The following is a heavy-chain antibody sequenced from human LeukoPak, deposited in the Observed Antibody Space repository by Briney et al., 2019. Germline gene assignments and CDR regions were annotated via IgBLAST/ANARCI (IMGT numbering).Heavy chain of an antibody. V-gene: IGHV1-69*16. D-gene: IGHD3-3*01. J-gene: IGHJ4*02. CDR3: ARDMGFLEWLPFH. CDR2: IIPILGIA. Sequence: SVKVSCKASGGTFSSYTISWVRQAPGQGLEWMGRIIPILGIANYAQKFQGRVTITTDESTSTAYMELSSLRSEDTAVYYCARDMGFLEWLPFHWGQGTLVTVSS. CDR1: GGTFSSYT.